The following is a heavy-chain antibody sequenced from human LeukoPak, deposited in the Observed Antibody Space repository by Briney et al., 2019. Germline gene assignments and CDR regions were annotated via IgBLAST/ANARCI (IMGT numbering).Heavy chain of an antibody. V-gene: IGHV3-21*01. J-gene: IGHJ5*02. CDR3: ARVTSRDWFDP. D-gene: IGHD3-10*01. CDR2: ISGSSHYI. CDR1: GFIFSDFS. Sequence: PGGSLRLSCAASGFIFSDFSMNWVRRAPGKGLEWVSSISGSSHYIYYADSVKGRFTISRDNAKNSLYLQTNGLRVDDTAVYYCARVTSRDWFDPWGQGTLVTVSS.